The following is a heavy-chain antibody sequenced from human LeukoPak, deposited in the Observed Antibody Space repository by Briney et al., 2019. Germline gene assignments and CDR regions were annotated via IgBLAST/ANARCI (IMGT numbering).Heavy chain of an antibody. CDR3: ALFSWPYY. V-gene: IGHV3-74*01. Sequence: GGSLRLSCAASGFTFSSNWMHWVRQAPGKGLVWVSRIKSDGSSTSYADSVKGRFTISIDNAKNTLYLQMNSLRAEDTAVYYCALFSWPYYWGQGTLVTVSS. CDR2: IKSDGSST. J-gene: IGHJ4*02. CDR1: GFTFSSNW.